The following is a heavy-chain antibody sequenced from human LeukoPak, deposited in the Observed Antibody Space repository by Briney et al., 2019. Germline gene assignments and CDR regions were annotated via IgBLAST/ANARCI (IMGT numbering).Heavy chain of an antibody. CDR2: INPNSGDT. CDR3: ARDTCSGGSCYSGYYY. Sequence: ASVKVSCKASGYTFTGYYIHWVRQAPGQGLEWMGWINPNSGDTNYAQKFQGRVTMTRATSINTAYMELSRLRSDDTAVYYCARDTCSGGSCYSGYYYWGQGTLVTVSS. CDR1: GYTFTGYY. D-gene: IGHD2-15*01. V-gene: IGHV1-2*02. J-gene: IGHJ4*02.